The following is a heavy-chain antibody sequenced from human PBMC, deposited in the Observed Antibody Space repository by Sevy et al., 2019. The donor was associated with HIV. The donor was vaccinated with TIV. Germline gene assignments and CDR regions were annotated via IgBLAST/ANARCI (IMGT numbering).Heavy chain of an antibody. D-gene: IGHD3-3*01. V-gene: IGHV3-23*01. CDR3: AKTADFWSGYPN. Sequence: GGSLRLSCAASGFTFSSYGMNWVRQAPGKGLEWVSAVRGSGGGGSHGSTYYADSVKGRLTISRDNSKNTLYLQMNSLRAEDTGVYYCAKTADFWSGYPNWGQGTLVTVSS. CDR2: VRGSGGGGSHGST. CDR1: GFTFSSYG. J-gene: IGHJ4*02.